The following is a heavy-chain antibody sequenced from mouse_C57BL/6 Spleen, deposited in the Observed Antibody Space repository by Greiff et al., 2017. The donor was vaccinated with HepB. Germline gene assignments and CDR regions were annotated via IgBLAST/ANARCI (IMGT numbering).Heavy chain of an antibody. V-gene: IGHV1-55*01. D-gene: IGHD2-5*01. Sequence: QVQLQQSGAELVKPGASVKMSCKASGYTFTSYWITWVKQRPGQGLEWIGDIYPGSGSTNYNEKFKSKATLTVDTSSSTAYMQRSSLTSEDSAVYYGARYYSNSYAMDYWGQGTSVTVSS. CDR3: ARYYSNSYAMDY. CDR2: IYPGSGST. CDR1: GYTFTSYW. J-gene: IGHJ4*01.